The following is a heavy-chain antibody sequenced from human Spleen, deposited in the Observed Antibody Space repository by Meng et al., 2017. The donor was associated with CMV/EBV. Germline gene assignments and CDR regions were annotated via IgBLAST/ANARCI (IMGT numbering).Heavy chain of an antibody. CDR1: GGSSSSSSYY. Sequence: SGGSSSSSSYYWAWIRQPPGKGLEWIGSIYYSGSAHYSPSLKSRVTISVDTSKNQFSLKLSSVTAADTAVYYCARQDYDFWTGYYDYWGQGTLVTVSS. D-gene: IGHD3-3*01. J-gene: IGHJ4*02. V-gene: IGHV4-39*01. CDR3: ARQDYDFWTGYYDY. CDR2: IYYSGSA.